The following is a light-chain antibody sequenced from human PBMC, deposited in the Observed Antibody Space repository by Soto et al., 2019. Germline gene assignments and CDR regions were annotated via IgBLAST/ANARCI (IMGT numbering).Light chain of an antibody. CDR3: ASWDDSLNGPV. CDR1: SSNIGSNF. Sequence: QSMVTQPPSASGTPGQRVTISCSGSSSNIGSNFVSWYQRLPGTAPKLLIYSINQRPSGVPDRFSGSKSGTSASLAISGLQSEDEADYFCASWDDSLNGPVFGGGTKVPVL. V-gene: IGLV1-44*01. CDR2: SIN. J-gene: IGLJ3*02.